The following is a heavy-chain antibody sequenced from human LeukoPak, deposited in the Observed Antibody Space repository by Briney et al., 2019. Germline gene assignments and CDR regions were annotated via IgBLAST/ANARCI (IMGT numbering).Heavy chain of an antibody. CDR2: ISTYNGNT. J-gene: IGHJ6*03. D-gene: IGHD2-2*01. CDR1: GYSLTSYG. V-gene: IGHV1-18*01. CDR3: ARAVPTAAGGYYMDV. Sequence: GASVKVSRKASGYSLTSYGISWVRPAPGQGLEWLGWISTYNGNTNYAQKFQGRVTMTTDTSTSTGYMELRSLRSDDTAVYYCARAVPTAAGGYYMDVWGKGTTVTVSS.